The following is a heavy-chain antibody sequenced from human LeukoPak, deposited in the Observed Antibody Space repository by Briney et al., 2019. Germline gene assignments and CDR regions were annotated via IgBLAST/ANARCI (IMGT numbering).Heavy chain of an antibody. D-gene: IGHD1-26*01. CDR3: ARCGTPNNYYYYGMDV. J-gene: IGHJ6*02. Sequence: GGSLRLSCAASGFTFSDYYMSWIRQAPGKGLEWVSYISTSSNYTNCADSVKGRFTISRDNAKNSLYLQMNSLRAEDTAVYYCARCGTPNNYYYYGMDVWGQGTTVTVSS. V-gene: IGHV3-11*03. CDR2: ISTSSNYT. CDR1: GFTFSDYY.